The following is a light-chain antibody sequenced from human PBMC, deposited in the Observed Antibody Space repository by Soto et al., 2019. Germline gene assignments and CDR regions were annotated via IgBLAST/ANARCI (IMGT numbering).Light chain of an antibody. Sequence: QSVLTQPPSASGTPGQRVTISCSGSSSNIGTNYVNWYQQLPGMAPKLLIYRSDQRPSGVRDRLCGSKTGTSASLAISGLRSEDEAEYYCATWNDTLRGVVFGGGTKLTVL. CDR3: ATWNDTLRGVV. CDR2: RSD. CDR1: SSNIGTNY. J-gene: IGLJ2*01. V-gene: IGLV1-47*01.